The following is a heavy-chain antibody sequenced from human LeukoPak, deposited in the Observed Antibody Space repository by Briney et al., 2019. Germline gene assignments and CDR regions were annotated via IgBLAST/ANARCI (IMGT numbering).Heavy chain of an antibody. CDR3: ARVLHPHYHDSSGYYPYYYYYMDV. D-gene: IGHD3-22*01. Sequence: WASVKVSCKASGYTFTSYGISWVRQAPGQGLEWMGWISAYNGNTNYAQKLQGRVTMTTDTSTSTAYMELRSLRSDDTAVYYCARVLHPHYHDSSGYYPYYYYYMDVWGKGTTVTVSS. V-gene: IGHV1-18*01. CDR1: GYTFTSYG. CDR2: ISAYNGNT. J-gene: IGHJ6*03.